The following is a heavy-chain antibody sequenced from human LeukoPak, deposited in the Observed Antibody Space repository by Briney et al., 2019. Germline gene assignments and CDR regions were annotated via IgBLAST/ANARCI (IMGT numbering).Heavy chain of an antibody. CDR2: ISYDGSNK. CDR1: GFTFSSYW. Sequence: GGSLRLSCAASGFTFSSYWMSWVRQAPGKGLEWVAVISYDGSNKYYADSVKGRFTISRDNSKNTLYLQMNSLRAEDTAVYYCAREIAARPDGSGFDYWGQGTLVTVSS. V-gene: IGHV3-30*03. D-gene: IGHD6-6*01. J-gene: IGHJ4*02. CDR3: AREIAARPDGSGFDY.